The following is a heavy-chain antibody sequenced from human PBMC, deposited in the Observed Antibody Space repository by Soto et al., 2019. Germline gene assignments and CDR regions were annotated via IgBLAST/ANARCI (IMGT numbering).Heavy chain of an antibody. CDR3: ATTPYNSDFHMYY. Sequence: GESLKISCQGSGYIFTTYWIGWVRQMPGKGLEWVGIIYPGHSDVRYSPSFRGRVTISADTSISTAYLQWNSLKASDTAMYYCATTPYNSDFHMYYWGPGSLVTVSS. CDR1: GYIFTTYW. CDR2: IYPGHSDV. J-gene: IGHJ4*02. V-gene: IGHV5-51*01. D-gene: IGHD6-19*01.